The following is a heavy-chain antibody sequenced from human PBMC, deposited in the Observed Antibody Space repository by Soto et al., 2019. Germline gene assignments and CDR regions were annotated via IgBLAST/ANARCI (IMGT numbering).Heavy chain of an antibody. CDR2: TYYRSNWRH. CDR1: GDSVSSNTAA. J-gene: IGHJ4*02. Sequence: SQTLSLTCAIFGDSVSSNTAAWNWIRSSPSRVLEWLGRTYYRSNWRHDYAVSVKSRITVNPDTSKNHFSLQLNSVTPDATAVYYCARGVAGSGFDLWGPGTLVTVSS. D-gene: IGHD6-19*01. V-gene: IGHV6-1*01. CDR3: ARGVAGSGFDL.